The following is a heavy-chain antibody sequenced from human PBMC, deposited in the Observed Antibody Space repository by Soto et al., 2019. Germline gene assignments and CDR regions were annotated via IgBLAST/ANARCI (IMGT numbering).Heavy chain of an antibody. CDR1: GFTFSSYW. Sequence: GGSLRLSCAASGFTFSSYWMSWVRQAPGKGLEWVANIKQDGSEKYYVDSVKGRFTISRDNAKNSLYLQMNSLGAEDTAVYYCARDSGRLEPRNMYYYYYGMDVWGQGTTVTVSS. J-gene: IGHJ6*02. V-gene: IGHV3-7*05. CDR3: ARDSGRLEPRNMYYYYYGMDV. CDR2: IKQDGSEK. D-gene: IGHD1-1*01.